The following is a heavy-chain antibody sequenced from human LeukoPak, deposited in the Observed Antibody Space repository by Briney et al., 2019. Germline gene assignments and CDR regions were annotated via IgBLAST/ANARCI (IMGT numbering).Heavy chain of an antibody. Sequence: GGSLRLSCAASGFTFSSYSMNWVRQAPGKGLEWVSSISSSSSYIYYADSVKGRFTISRDNAKNSLYLQMNSLRAEDTAVYYCARDRRLYDYGSGIKTTWGQGTLVTVSS. CDR3: ARDRRLYDYGSGIKTT. J-gene: IGHJ4*02. D-gene: IGHD3-10*01. CDR1: GFTFSSYS. CDR2: ISSSSSYI. V-gene: IGHV3-21*01.